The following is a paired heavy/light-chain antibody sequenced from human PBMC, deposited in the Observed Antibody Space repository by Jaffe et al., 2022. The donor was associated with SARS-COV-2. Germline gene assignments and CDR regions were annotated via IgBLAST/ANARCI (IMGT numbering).Heavy chain of an antibody. V-gene: IGHV3-7*03. Sequence: EVHLVESGGGLVQPGGSLRLSCAASGFTFSNCWMAWVRQAPGKGLECVANIKQDGTEKYYVDSVKGRFTISRDNAKNSLYLQMDSLRAGDTAVYYCATSMGRGGDDYWGQGTLVTVSS. CDR1: GFTFSNCW. J-gene: IGHJ4*02. CDR3: ATSMGRGGDDY. CDR2: IKQDGTEK. D-gene: IGHD3-10*01.
Light chain of an antibody. J-gene: IGKJ1*01. Sequence: DVVMTQSPLSLPVTLGQPASISCRSSQSLVHRDGNTYLNWFQQRPGQSPRRLIYKVSNRDSGVPDRFSGSGSGTDFTLKISRVEAEDVGVYYCMQGTHWPWTFGQGTKVEIK. CDR3: MQGTHWPWT. CDR2: KVS. V-gene: IGKV2-30*02. CDR1: QSLVHRDGNTY.